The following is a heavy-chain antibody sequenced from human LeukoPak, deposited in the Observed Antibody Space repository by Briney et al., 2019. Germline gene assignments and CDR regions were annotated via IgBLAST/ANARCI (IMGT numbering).Heavy chain of an antibody. J-gene: IGHJ4*02. V-gene: IGHV3-74*01. Sequence: GGSLRLSCAASTSTGLVWMDWVRKAPGKGLVWVARIKSDGTSANYADSVRGRFTISRDDAKSTLYLLMNSLGDEDTAVYYCGILPPGYWGQGTQVTVS. CDR1: TSTGLVW. D-gene: IGHD2-8*02. CDR3: GILPPGY. CDR2: IKSDGTSA.